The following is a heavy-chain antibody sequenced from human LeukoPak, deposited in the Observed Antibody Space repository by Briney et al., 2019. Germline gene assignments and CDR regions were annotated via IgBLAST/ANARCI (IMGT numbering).Heavy chain of an antibody. CDR1: GYSFTTCW. CDR2: IYPGDSDT. V-gene: IGHV5-51*01. Sequence: GESLKISCKGSGYSFTTCWIGWVRQMPGKGLEWMGIIYPGDSDTRYSPSFQGHVTISADKSISTAYLQWSSLKASDTAMFYCARLAPVASTYYFDYWGQGTLVTVSS. CDR3: ARLAPVASTYYFDY. J-gene: IGHJ4*02. D-gene: IGHD2/OR15-2a*01.